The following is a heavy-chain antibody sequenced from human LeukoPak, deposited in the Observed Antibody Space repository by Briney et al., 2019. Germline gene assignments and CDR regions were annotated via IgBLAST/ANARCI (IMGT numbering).Heavy chain of an antibody. CDR3: ARGVARSSKFHFSYYFDY. J-gene: IGHJ4*02. D-gene: IGHD6-6*01. CDR1: GGSISSSNW. CDR2: IYHSGST. Sequence: PSETLSLTCAVSGGSISSSNWWSWVRQPPGKGLEWIGEIYHSGSTNYNPSLKSRVTISVDKSKNQFSLKLSSVTAADTAVYYRARGVARSSKFHFSYYFDYWGQGTLVTVSS. V-gene: IGHV4-4*02.